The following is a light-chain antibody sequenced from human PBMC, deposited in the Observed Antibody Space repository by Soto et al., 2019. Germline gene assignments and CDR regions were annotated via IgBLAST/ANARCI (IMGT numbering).Light chain of an antibody. Sequence: QPVLTQPPSVSGAPGQRVTISCTGSSSNIGAGYDVHWYQQLPGTAPKLLIYDNSNRPSGVPDRFSGSKSGTSASLAITGLQAEDEADYYCQSYDSSLSGHVVFGGGTKLTVL. J-gene: IGLJ2*01. CDR2: DNS. V-gene: IGLV1-40*01. CDR3: QSYDSSLSGHVV. CDR1: SSNIGAGYD.